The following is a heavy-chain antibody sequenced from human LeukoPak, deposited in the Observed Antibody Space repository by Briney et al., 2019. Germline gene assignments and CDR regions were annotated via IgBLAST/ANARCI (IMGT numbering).Heavy chain of an antibody. CDR1: GGSISSSSYY. CDR2: IYYSGST. CDR3: ARRSGYIDY. J-gene: IGHJ4*02. D-gene: IGHD3-3*01. V-gene: IGHV4-39*01. Sequence: SETLSLTCTVSGGSISSSSYYWGWIRQPPGKGLEGIGSIYYSGSTYYNPSLKSRVTISVDTSKNQFSLKLSSVTAADTAVYYCARRSGYIDYWGQGTLVTVSS.